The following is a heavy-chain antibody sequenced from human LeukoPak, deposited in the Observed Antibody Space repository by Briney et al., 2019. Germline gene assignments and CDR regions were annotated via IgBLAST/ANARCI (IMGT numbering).Heavy chain of an antibody. CDR3: ASTSYGSGSYYNYYYYYGMDV. V-gene: IGHV4-4*07. CDR2: IYTSGST. J-gene: IGHJ6*02. D-gene: IGHD3-10*01. Sequence: PSETLSLTCTVSGGSISSYYWSWIRQPAGKGLEWIGRIYTSGSTNYNPSLKSRVTMSVDTSKNQFSLKLSSVTAADTAVYYCASTSYGSGSYYNYYYYYGMDVWGQGTTVTVSS. CDR1: GGSISSYY.